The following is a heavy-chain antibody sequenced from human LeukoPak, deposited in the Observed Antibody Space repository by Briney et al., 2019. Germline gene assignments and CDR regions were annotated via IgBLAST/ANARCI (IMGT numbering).Heavy chain of an antibody. Sequence: SNYYWGWVRQAPGKGLEWVSYISSSGSTIYYADSVKGRFTISRDNAKNSLYLQMTRLRAEDTAVYYCARPSRVAAAGPQPPDYWGQGTLVTVS. CDR1: SNYY. J-gene: IGHJ4*02. CDR2: ISSSGSTI. CDR3: ARPSRVAAAGPQPPDY. V-gene: IGHV3-11*04. D-gene: IGHD6-13*01.